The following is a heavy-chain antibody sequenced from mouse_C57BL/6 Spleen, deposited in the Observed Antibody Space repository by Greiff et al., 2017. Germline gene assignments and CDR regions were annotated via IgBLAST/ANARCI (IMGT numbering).Heavy chain of an antibody. CDR1: GFNIKDDY. Sequence: EVQLQQSGAELVRPGASVKLSCTASGFNIKDDYMHWVKQRPEQGLEWLGWIDPENGDTEYASKFQGKATITADTSSNTAYLQLSSLTSEDTAVYYWTTMGGNYAPFAYWGPGTLVTVSA. J-gene: IGHJ3*01. V-gene: IGHV14-4*01. D-gene: IGHD2-1*01. CDR2: IDPENGDT. CDR3: TTMGGNYAPFAY.